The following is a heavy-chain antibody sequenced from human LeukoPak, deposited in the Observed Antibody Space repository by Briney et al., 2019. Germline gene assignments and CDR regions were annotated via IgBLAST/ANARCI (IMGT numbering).Heavy chain of an antibody. J-gene: IGHJ1*01. CDR1: GGSISSSSYY. CDR3: ARHHYYDSSGYYYGYFQH. V-gene: IGHV4-39*01. CDR2: IYYSGST. Sequence: NTSETLSLTCTVSGGSISSSSYYWGWIRQPPGKGLEWIGSIYYSGSTYYNPSLKSRVTISVDTSKNQFSLKLSSVTAADTAVYYRARHHYYDSSGYYYGYFQHWGQGTLVTVSS. D-gene: IGHD3-22*01.